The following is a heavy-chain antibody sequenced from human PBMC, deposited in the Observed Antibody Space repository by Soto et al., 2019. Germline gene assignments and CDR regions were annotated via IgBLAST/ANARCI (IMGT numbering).Heavy chain of an antibody. CDR1: GFTFIDSW. V-gene: IGHV3-74*01. J-gene: IGHJ4*02. CDR3: GRVAGVTRGIDS. CDR2: VNERGTDS. Sequence: GGSLRLSCVASGFTFIDSWMHWVRQAPGKGLVWVSRVNERGTDSSHADSVKGRFTISRDNAKNTVHLQMNGLRGEDTAVYYCGRVAGVTRGIDSWGQGTLVTVSS.